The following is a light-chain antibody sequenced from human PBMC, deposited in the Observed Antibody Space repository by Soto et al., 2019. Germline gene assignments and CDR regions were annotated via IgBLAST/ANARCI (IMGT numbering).Light chain of an antibody. CDR2: GAS. Sequence: EKVMTQSPATLSVSQGERATLSCRASQSVSSNLAWYQQKPGQAPRLLIYGASTRATGFPARFSGSGSGTEFTLTISSLQSEDFAVYYCQQYNNWPRTFGQG. V-gene: IGKV3-15*01. CDR3: QQYNNWPRT. J-gene: IGKJ1*01. CDR1: QSVSSN.